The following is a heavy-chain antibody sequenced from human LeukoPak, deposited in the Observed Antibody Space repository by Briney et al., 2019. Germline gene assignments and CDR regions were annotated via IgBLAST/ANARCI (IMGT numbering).Heavy chain of an antibody. CDR3: ASIGGSLGMDV. CDR2: ISSSSSYI. D-gene: IGHD3-16*01. J-gene: IGHJ6*02. V-gene: IGHV3-21*01. Sequence: GRSLRLSCAASGFTFSSYSMNWVRQAPGKGLEWVSSISSSSSYIYYADSVKGRFTISRDNAKNSLYLQMNSLRAEDTAVYYCASIGGSLGMDVWGQGTTVTVPS. CDR1: GFTFSSYS.